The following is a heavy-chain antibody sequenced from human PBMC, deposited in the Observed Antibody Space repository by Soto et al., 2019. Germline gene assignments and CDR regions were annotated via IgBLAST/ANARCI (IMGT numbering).Heavy chain of an antibody. J-gene: IGHJ4*02. V-gene: IGHV3-30*18. CDR2: ISYDGSNK. CDR3: AKDHGSGPSYCFDY. D-gene: IGHD3-10*01. CDR1: GFTFSSYG. Sequence: PGGSLRLSCAASGFTFSSYGMHWVRQAPGKGLEWVAVISYDGSNKYYADSVKGRFTISRDNSKNTLYLQMNSLRAEDTAVYYCAKDHGSGPSYCFDYWGQGTLVTVSS.